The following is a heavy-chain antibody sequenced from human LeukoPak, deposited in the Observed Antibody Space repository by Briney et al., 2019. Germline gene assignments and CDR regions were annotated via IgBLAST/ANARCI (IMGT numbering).Heavy chain of an antibody. J-gene: IGHJ4*02. CDR2: ISYDGSNK. CDR1: GFTFSSYA. D-gene: IGHD5-24*01. CDR3: ATLESRDGYDFDY. V-gene: IGHV3-30-3*01. Sequence: GGSLRLSCAASGFTFSSYAMHWVRQAPGKGLEWVAVISYDGSNKYYADSVKGRFTISRDNSKNTLYLQMNSLRAEDTAVYHCATLESRDGYDFDYWGQGTLVTVSS.